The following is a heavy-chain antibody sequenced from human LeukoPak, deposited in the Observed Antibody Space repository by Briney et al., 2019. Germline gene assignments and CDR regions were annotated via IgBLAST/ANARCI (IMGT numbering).Heavy chain of an antibody. J-gene: IGHJ4*02. CDR2: VIDNGGFT. CDR3: AKSSPYTYVFDY. Sequence: GGSLRLSCAASGFTFSSYAMSWVRQAPGKGLEWVSTVIDNGGFTYYADSVKGRFTISRDNSENTLYLQMNSLRAEDTAVYYCAKSSPYTYVFDYWGQGTLVTVSS. D-gene: IGHD5-18*01. CDR1: GFTFSSYA. V-gene: IGHV3-23*01.